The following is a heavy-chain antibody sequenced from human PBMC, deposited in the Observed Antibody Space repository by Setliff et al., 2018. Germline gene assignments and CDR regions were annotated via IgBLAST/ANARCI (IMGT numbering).Heavy chain of an antibody. V-gene: IGHV4-4*07. CDR3: ARSFSRREKFLLDY. CDR1: GGSISSYY. CDR2: IYIGGSA. J-gene: IGHJ4*02. Sequence: SETLSLTCTVSGGSISSYYWSWIRQPAGKGLEWIGHIYIGGSANYNPSLKSRVTISVDTSKNQFSLKVTSVAVADTAVYYCARSFSRREKFLLDYWGQGALVTVSS.